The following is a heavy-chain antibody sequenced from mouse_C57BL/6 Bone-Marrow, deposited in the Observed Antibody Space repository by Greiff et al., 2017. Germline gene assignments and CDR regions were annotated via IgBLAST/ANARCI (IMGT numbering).Heavy chain of an antibody. CDR3: ARSAWLLRYARDY. V-gene: IGHV1-81*01. Sequence: VQLQQSGAELARPGASVKLSCKASGYTFTSYGISWVKQRTGKGLEWIGEIYPRSGNTYYNEKLKGKATLTADKSSSKAYMELRSLTSEDSAVYFCARSAWLLRYARDYWGRGTSATVSS. CDR2: IYPRSGNT. CDR1: GYTFTSYG. D-gene: IGHD2-3*01. J-gene: IGHJ4*01.